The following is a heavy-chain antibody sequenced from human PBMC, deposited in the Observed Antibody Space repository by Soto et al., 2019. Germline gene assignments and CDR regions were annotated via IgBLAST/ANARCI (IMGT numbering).Heavy chain of an antibody. Sequence: SETLSLTCTVSGGSISSGDYYWSWIRQPPGKGLEWIGYIYYSGSTYYNPSLRSRVTISVDTSKNQFSLKLSSVTAADTAVYYCARDFIAAAGTASRGFDPWGQGTLVTVSS. CDR1: GGSISSGDYY. CDR2: IYYSGST. D-gene: IGHD6-13*01. J-gene: IGHJ5*02. CDR3: ARDFIAAAGTASRGFDP. V-gene: IGHV4-30-4*01.